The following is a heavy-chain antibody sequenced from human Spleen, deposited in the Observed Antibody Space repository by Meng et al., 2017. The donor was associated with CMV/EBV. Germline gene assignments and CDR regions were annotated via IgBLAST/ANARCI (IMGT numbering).Heavy chain of an antibody. CDR3: AREEQLDY. J-gene: IGHJ4*02. CDR1: SYPFPRYY. D-gene: IGHD6-6*01. V-gene: IGHV1-2*02. Sequence: VEVSCKASSYPFPRYYMHWVGPAPGQGLEWMGWIHPNSGGTNYAQKFQGRVTMTRDTSISTAYMELSRLRSDDTAVYYCAREEQLDYWGQGTLVTVSS. CDR2: IHPNSGGT.